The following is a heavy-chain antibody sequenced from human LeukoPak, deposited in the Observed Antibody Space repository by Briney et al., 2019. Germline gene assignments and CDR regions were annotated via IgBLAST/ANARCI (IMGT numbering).Heavy chain of an antibody. J-gene: IGHJ3*02. Sequence: QPGRSLRLSCAASGFTFSSYDMHWVRQAPGKGLEWVALIWYDGSHKNYADSVKGRFTISRDNSKNTLFPQMNSLRAEDTAVYYCAREASDAFDIWGQGTMVTVSS. CDR3: AREASDAFDI. V-gene: IGHV3-33*01. CDR1: GFTFSSYD. CDR2: IWYDGSHK.